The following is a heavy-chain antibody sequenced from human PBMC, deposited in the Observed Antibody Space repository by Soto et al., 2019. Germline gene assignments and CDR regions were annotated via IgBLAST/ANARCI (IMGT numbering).Heavy chain of an antibody. CDR2: ISAYNGNT. D-gene: IGHD6-19*01. V-gene: IGHV1-2*02. CDR3: ATSRISIAVAGETEYYFDY. CDR1: GYTFTVYN. J-gene: IGHJ4*02. Sequence: ASVKVSCKASGYTFTVYNIHGVRQAPGQGLEWMGWISAYNGNTNYAQKLQGRVTMTRDTSISTAYMELSRLRSDDTAVYYCATSRISIAVAGETEYYFDYWGQGTPVTVSS.